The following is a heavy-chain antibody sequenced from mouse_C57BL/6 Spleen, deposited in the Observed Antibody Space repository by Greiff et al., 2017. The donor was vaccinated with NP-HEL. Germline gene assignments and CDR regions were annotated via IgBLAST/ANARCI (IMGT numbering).Heavy chain of an antibody. D-gene: IGHD2-5*01. V-gene: IGHV5-17*01. CDR2: ISSGSSTI. J-gene: IGHJ3*01. CDR3: ARQGYYSKPWFAY. Sequence: DVQLVESGGGLVKPGGSLKLSCAASGFTFSDYGMHWVRQAPEKGLEWVAYISSGSSTIYYADTVKGRFTISRDNAKNTLFLQMTSLGSEDTAMYYCARQGYYSKPWFAYWGQGTLVTVSA. CDR1: GFTFSDYG.